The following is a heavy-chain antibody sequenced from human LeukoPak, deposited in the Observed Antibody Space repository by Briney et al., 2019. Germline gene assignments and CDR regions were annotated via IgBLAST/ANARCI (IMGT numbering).Heavy chain of an antibody. D-gene: IGHD3-10*01. Sequence: GGSLRLSCAASGFPFSSYGMHWVRQAPGKGLEWVAVISYDGSNKYYADSVKGRFTISRDNSKNTLYLQMNSLRAEDTAVYYCAKDVHYGSGSYLDPWGQGTLVTVSS. J-gene: IGHJ5*02. CDR3: AKDVHYGSGSYLDP. V-gene: IGHV3-30*18. CDR2: ISYDGSNK. CDR1: GFPFSSYG.